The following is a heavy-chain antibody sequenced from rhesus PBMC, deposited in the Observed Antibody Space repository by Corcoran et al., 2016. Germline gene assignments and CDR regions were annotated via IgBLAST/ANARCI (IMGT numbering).Heavy chain of an antibody. CDR1: GGSISSSNW. Sequence: QVQLQESGPAVVKPSETLSLTCAVSGGSISSSNWWSWTRPSPGKGLEWIGGIYGSGGSTEATPSLEIRVTISKDTSKNPFSLKRSSVPAAAAAVYYWARRGSYYYDSGFDYWGQGVLVTVSS. CDR2: IYGSGGST. D-gene: IGHD3-28*01. J-gene: IGHJ4*01. CDR3: ARRGSYYYDSGFDY. V-gene: IGHV4-93*01.